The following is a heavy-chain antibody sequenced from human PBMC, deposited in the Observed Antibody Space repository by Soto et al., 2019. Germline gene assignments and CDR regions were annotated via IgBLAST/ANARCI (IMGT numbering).Heavy chain of an antibody. CDR1: GFTFSSYA. CDR3: AKYETNKDYYDSSGISKYYFDY. J-gene: IGHJ4*02. D-gene: IGHD3-22*01. V-gene: IGHV3-23*01. CDR2: ISGSGGST. Sequence: EVQLLESGGGLVQPGGSLRLYCAASGFTFSSYAMSWVRQAPGKGLEWVSAISGSGGSTYYADSVKGRFTISRDNSKNTLYLQMNSLRAEDTAVYYCAKYETNKDYYDSSGISKYYFDYWGQGTLVTVSS.